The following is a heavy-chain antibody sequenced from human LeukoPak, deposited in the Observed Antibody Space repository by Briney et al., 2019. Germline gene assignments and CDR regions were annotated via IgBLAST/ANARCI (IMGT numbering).Heavy chain of an antibody. CDR3: ARGWSYYDSSGCWYY. V-gene: IGHV1-2*02. CDR2: INPNSGGT. D-gene: IGHD3-22*01. J-gene: IGHJ4*02. Sequence: ASVKVSCKASGYTFTGYYMHWVRQAPGQGLEWMGWINPNSGGTNYAQKFQGRVTMTRDTSISTAYMELSRLRSDDTAVYYCARGWSYYDSSGCWYYWGQGTLVTVSS. CDR1: GYTFTGYY.